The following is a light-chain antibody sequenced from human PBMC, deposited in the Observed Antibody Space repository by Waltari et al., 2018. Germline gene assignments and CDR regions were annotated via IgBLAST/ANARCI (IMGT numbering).Light chain of an antibody. CDR1: QNVSIF. Sequence: SPATLSVSPGERATVSCRASQNVSIFLAWYQHKPGQAPRLIIYDVDNRATGIPPRFSGSGSGTDFTLTISRFESEDSAVYSCQQRSIWPPITFGQGTRL. CDR2: DVD. CDR3: QQRSIWPPIT. V-gene: IGKV3-11*01. J-gene: IGKJ5*01.